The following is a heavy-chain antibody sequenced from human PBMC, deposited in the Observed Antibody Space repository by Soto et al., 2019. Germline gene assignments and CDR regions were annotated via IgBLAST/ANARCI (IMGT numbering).Heavy chain of an antibody. Sequence: SETLSLTCTVSGGSISSGGYYWSWIRQHPGKGLEWIGYIYYSGSTYYNPSLKSRVTISVDTSKNQFSLKLSSVTAADTAVYYCARYGGNSEVVTLDYYYYGMDVWGPATTVTLSS. CDR2: IYYSGST. D-gene: IGHD2-21*02. CDR3: ARYGGNSEVVTLDYYYYGMDV. CDR1: GGSISSGGYY. V-gene: IGHV4-31*03. J-gene: IGHJ6*02.